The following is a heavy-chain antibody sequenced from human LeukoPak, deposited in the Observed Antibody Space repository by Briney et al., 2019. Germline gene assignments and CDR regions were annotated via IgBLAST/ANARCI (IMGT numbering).Heavy chain of an antibody. D-gene: IGHD3-22*01. V-gene: IGHV3-48*04. J-gene: IGHJ4*02. CDR3: ARNYYDSSGYYSRVNRFDY. CDR1: GFTFSSYS. CDR2: ISSSSSTI. Sequence: GGSLRLSGAASGFTFSSYSMNWVRQAPGKGLEWVSYISSSSSTIYYADSVKGRFTISRDNAKNSLYLQMNSLRAEDTAVYYCARNYYDSSGYYSRVNRFDYWGQGTLVTVSS.